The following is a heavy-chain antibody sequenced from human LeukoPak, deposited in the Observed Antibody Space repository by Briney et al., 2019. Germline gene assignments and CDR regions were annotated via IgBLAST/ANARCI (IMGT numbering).Heavy chain of an antibody. CDR1: GFTFSSYS. CDR2: ISSSSSYI. V-gene: IGHV3-21*01. CDR3: ARDFPRGNDAFDI. Sequence: GGSLRLSCAASGFTFSSYSMNWVRQAPGKGLEWVSSISSSSSYIYYADSMKGRFTISRDNAKNSLYLQMNSLRAEDTAVYYCARDFPRGNDAFDIWGQGTMVTVSS. J-gene: IGHJ3*02. D-gene: IGHD3-10*01.